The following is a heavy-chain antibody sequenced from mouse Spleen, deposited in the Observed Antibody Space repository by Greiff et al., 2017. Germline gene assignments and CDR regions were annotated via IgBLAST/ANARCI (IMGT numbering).Heavy chain of an antibody. CDR2: ISDGGSYT. CDR3: ARALYDGYRAMDY. V-gene: IGHV5-4*02. J-gene: IGHJ4*01. Sequence: EVKLMESGGGLVKPGGSLKLSCAASGFTFSDYYMYWVRQTPEKRLEWVATISDGGSYTYYPDSVKGRFTISRDNAKNNLYLQMSSLKSEDTAMYYCARALYDGYRAMDYWGQGTSVTVSS. CDR1: GFTFSDYY. D-gene: IGHD2-3*01.